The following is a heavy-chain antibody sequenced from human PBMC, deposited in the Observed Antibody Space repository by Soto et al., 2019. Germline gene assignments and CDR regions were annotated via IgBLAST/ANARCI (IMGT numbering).Heavy chain of an antibody. V-gene: IGHV4-34*01. CDR1: GGSFSGYY. J-gene: IGHJ5*02. Sequence: QVQLQQWGAGLLKPSETLSLTCAVYGGSFSGYYWSWIRQPPGKGLEWIGEINHSGSTNYNPSLKSRVTISVDTSKNQFSLKLSSVTAADTAVYYCARGGKVLRFLEWLSYNWFDPWGQGTLVTVSS. CDR3: ARGGKVLRFLEWLSYNWFDP. D-gene: IGHD3-3*01. CDR2: INHSGST.